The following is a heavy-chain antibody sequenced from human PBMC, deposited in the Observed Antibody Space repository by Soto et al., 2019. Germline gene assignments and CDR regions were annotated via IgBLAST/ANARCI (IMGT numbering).Heavy chain of an antibody. CDR3: ARGGSDYEGSGYYRGHV. CDR1: GGTFSNYG. V-gene: IGHV1-69*12. J-gene: IGHJ6*02. CDR2: IVPIFGA. D-gene: IGHD3-22*01. Sequence: QVQLVQSGAEVKKPGSSVKVSCKSSGGTFSNYGFSWVRQAPGQGLECMGVIVPIFGAEHPQKFQGRVRITADESTNTVFKELRGLRSEDTAVYYCARGGSDYEGSGYYRGHVWCQGTTVTVSS.